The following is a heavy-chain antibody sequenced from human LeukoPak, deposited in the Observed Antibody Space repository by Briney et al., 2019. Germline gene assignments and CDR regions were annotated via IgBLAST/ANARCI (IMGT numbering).Heavy chain of an antibody. CDR2: ISAYNGKT. CDR1: DYTFTNYG. J-gene: IGHJ4*02. Sequence: GASVKVSCKASDYTFTNYGVSWVRQAPGQGLEWMGWISAYNGKTYYAQKFQGRVTVTTDTSTSTAYMDLRSLRSDDTAVYYCARTNLDCKNGVCYDYWGQGTPVTASS. V-gene: IGHV1-18*01. CDR3: ARTNLDCKNGVCYDY. D-gene: IGHD2-8*01.